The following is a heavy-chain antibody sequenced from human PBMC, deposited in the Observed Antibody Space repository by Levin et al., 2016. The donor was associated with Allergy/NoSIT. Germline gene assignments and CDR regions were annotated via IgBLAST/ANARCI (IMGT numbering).Heavy chain of an antibody. J-gene: IGHJ5*02. V-gene: IGHV4-59*01. CDR2: IYYSGST. CDR3: ARVGPPRGNSRRLCSGDCYWDWFDP. CDR1: GGSISSYY. Sequence: SETLSLTCTVSGGSISSYYWSWIRQPPGKGLEWIGYIYYSGSTNYNPSLKSRVTISVDTSKNQFSLKLSSVTAADTAVYYCARVGPPRGNSRRLCSGDCYWDWFDPWGQGTLVTVSS. D-gene: IGHD2-21*01.